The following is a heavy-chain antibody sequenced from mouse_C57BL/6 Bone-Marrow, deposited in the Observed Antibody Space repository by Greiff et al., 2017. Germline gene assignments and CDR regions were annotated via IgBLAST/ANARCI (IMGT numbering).Heavy chain of an antibody. CDR1: GYTFTGYW. CDR3: AKERSPFAY. V-gene: IGHV1-9*01. J-gene: IGHJ3*01. Sequence: QVQLQQSGAELMKPGASVKLSCKATGYTFTGYWIEWVKQRPGHGLELIGEILPGSGSTNYNEKFKGKATFTADTPSNTAYMQLSSLTAEAAAIYCCAKERSPFAYWGQGTMVTVSA. CDR2: ILPGSGST.